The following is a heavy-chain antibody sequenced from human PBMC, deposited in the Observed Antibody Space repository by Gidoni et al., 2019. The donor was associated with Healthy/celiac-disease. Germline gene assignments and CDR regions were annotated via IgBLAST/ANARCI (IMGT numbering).Heavy chain of an antibody. J-gene: IGHJ3*02. D-gene: IGHD6-19*01. CDR3: ARDMYSSGWYSRDAFDI. V-gene: IGHV4-59*01. CDR2: IYYSGST. Sequence: IGYIYYSGSTNYNPSLKSRVTISVDTSKNQFSLKLSSVTAADTAVYYCARDMYSSGWYSRDAFDIWGQGTMVTVSS.